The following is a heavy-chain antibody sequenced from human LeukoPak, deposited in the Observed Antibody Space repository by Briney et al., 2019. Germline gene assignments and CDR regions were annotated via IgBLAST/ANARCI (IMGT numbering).Heavy chain of an antibody. CDR3: ARDVSADYDFWSGYPKNWFDP. CDR2: IYTSGST. CDR1: GGSISSGSYY. Sequence: KTSETLSLTCTVSGGSISSGSYYWSWLRQPAGKGLEWIGRIYTSGSTNYNPSLKSRVTISVDTSKNQFSLKLSSVTAADTAVYYCARDVSADYDFWSGYPKNWFDPWGQGTPVTVSS. J-gene: IGHJ5*02. D-gene: IGHD3-3*01. V-gene: IGHV4-61*02.